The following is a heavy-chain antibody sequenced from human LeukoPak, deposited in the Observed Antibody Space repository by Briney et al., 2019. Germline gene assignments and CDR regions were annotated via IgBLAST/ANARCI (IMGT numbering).Heavy chain of an antibody. Sequence: SETLSLTCIVSGGSISSTSYYWGWIRQSPGKGLEWIGSIHYRGTTYYNPSLLSRGTISVDTSKNQFSLKLSSVTAADTAVYYCARQFYCSGGSCYSQYFDYWGQGTLVTVSS. CDR2: IHYRGTT. V-gene: IGHV4-39*01. CDR1: GGSISSTSYY. CDR3: ARQFYCSGGSCYSQYFDY. D-gene: IGHD2-15*01. J-gene: IGHJ4*02.